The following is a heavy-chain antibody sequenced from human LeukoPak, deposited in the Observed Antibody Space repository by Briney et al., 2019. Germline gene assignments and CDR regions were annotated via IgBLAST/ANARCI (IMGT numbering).Heavy chain of an antibody. J-gene: IGHJ4*02. Sequence: SQTLSLTCAISGDSVSSNSATWNWIRQSPSRGLEWLGRTYYRSKWYNDYAVSVKSRITINPDTSKNQFSLQLYSLTPEDTAVYYCARDLLRSGSYFDYWGQGSLVTVSS. D-gene: IGHD1-26*01. V-gene: IGHV6-1*01. CDR3: ARDLLRSGSYFDY. CDR2: TYYRSKWYN. CDR1: GDSVSSNSAT.